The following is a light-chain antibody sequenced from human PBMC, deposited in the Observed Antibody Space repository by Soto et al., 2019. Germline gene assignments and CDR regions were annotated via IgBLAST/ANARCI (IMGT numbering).Light chain of an antibody. CDR2: GAS. J-gene: IGKJ4*01. CDR3: QQYGDSPLT. Sequence: EIVLTQFPGTLSLSPGERATISCRASQSVSSSFLAWFQQKPGQAPRLLIYGASSRATGIPDRFSGRGSGTDFTLTISRLEPEDFAVYHCQQYGDSPLTFGGGTKVEIK. CDR1: QSVSSSF. V-gene: IGKV3-20*01.